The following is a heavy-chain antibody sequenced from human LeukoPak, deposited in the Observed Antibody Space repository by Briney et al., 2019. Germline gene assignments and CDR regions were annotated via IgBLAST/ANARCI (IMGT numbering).Heavy chain of an antibody. J-gene: IGHJ6*02. Sequence: PSETLSLTCSVSGDSIKSGHSYWGWIRQSPWKGLEWIGSVYYIGSPYYNPSLNSGRVTISVDTSKNQFSLKLASVTAEDTADYYCARMTITKRAMDVWGQGTTVTVSS. CDR1: GDSIKSGHSY. CDR3: ARMTITKRAMDV. V-gene: IGHV4-39*01. D-gene: IGHD5-24*01. CDR2: VYYIGSP.